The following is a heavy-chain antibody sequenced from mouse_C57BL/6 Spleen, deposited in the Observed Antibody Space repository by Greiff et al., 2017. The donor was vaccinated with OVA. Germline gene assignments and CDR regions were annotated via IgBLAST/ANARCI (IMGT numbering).Heavy chain of an antibody. CDR2: ISYSGST. CDR3: ARYPITTVAYFDY. V-gene: IGHV3-8*01. J-gene: IGHJ2*01. CDR1: GYSITSDY. Sequence: EVQLQQSGPGLAKPSQSLSLTCSVTGYSITSDYWNWIRKFPGNKLEYMGYISYSGSTYYNPSLKSRISITRDTSKSQYYLQLNSVTTEDTATYYCARYPITTVAYFDYWGQGTTLTVSS. D-gene: IGHD1-1*01.